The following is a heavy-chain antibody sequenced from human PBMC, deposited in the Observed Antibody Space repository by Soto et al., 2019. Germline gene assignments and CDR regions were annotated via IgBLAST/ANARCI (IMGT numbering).Heavy chain of an antibody. CDR2: INAGNGNT. CDR1: GGSFISYF. CDR3: ARDHRRFDP. V-gene: IGHV1-3*01. Sequence: ASVKVSCKSSGGSFISYFFTWVRQAPGQGLEWMGWINAGNGNTKYSQKFQGRVTITRDTSASTAYMELSSLRSEDTAVYYCARDHRRFDPWGQGTLVTVSS. D-gene: IGHD3-16*02. J-gene: IGHJ5*02.